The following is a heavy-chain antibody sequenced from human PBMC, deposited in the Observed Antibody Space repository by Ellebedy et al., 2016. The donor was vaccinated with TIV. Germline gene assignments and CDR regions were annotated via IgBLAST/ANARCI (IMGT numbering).Heavy chain of an antibody. V-gene: IGHV4-4*07. D-gene: IGHD4-17*01. CDR3: ARDLTDDGDSVAFDM. Sequence: MPSETLSLTCSVSGGSISRYAWSWIRQSAGRGLEWIGRIYTTGSTNYNPSLKSRVTVSRDTSENQISLKLSPVTAADTAIYYCARDLTDDGDSVAFDMWGQGTMVTVSS. CDR1: GGSISRYA. J-gene: IGHJ3*02. CDR2: IYTTGST.